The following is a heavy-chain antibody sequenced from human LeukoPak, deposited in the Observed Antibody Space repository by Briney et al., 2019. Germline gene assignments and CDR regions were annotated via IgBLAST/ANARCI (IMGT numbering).Heavy chain of an antibody. CDR3: ARDRYYGSGILDV. CDR1: GFAFSSYE. Sequence: SLRLSCAPSGFAFSSYEMNWARQPPGRGLGWVSYISSSGSTIHDADSVKGRFTISRDNAKNTLYLQMNSLRAEDTAVYYCARDRYYGSGILDVWGQGTTVTVSS. V-gene: IGHV3-48*03. CDR2: ISSSGSTI. D-gene: IGHD3-10*01. J-gene: IGHJ6*02.